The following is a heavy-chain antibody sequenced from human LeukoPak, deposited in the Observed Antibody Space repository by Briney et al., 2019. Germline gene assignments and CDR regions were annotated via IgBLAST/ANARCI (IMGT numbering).Heavy chain of an antibody. Sequence: ASVKVSCKASGYTFTSYGISWVRQAPGQGLEWMGWISAYSGNTNYAQKLQGRVTMTTDTSTSTAYMELRSLRSDDTAVYYCARVPGIAAAGPNWFDPWGQGTLVTVSS. CDR3: ARVPGIAAAGPNWFDP. CDR2: ISAYSGNT. J-gene: IGHJ5*02. CDR1: GYTFTSYG. V-gene: IGHV1-18*01. D-gene: IGHD6-13*01.